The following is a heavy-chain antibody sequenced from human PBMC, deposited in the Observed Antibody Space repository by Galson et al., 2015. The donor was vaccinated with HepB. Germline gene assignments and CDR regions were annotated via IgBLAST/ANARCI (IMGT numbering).Heavy chain of an antibody. J-gene: IGHJ6*03. Sequence: SVKVSCKASGYTFTSYAMHWVRQAPGQRLEWMGWINAGNGNTKYSQKFQGRVTITRDTSASTAYMELSSLRSEDTAVYYCARDRSVDLGSGTTVTVYYYMDVWGKGTTVTVSS. V-gene: IGHV1-3*01. CDR2: INAGNGNT. CDR3: ARDRSVDLGSGTTVTVYYYMDV. D-gene: IGHD4-17*01. CDR1: GYTFTSYA.